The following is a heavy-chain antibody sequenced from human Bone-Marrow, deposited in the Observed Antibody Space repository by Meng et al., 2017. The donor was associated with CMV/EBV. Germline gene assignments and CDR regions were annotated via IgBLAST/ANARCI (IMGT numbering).Heavy chain of an antibody. V-gene: IGHV1-69*05. J-gene: IGHJ3*02. D-gene: IGHD2-21*01. Sequence: SVKVSCKASGGTFSSYAINWVRQAPGQGLEWMGGIIPIFGTANYAHAEKFQGRVTITTDESTTTGYMELSSLRSEDTAVYYCARSDRAYCGGDCYSAFDIWGQGTMVTVSS. CDR1: GGTFSSYA. CDR2: IIPIFGTA. CDR3: ARSDRAYCGGDCYSAFDI.